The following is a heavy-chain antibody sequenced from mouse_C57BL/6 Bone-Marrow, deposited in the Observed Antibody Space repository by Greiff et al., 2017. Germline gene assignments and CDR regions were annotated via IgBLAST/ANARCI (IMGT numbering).Heavy chain of an antibody. CDR1: GYTFTSYW. V-gene: IGHV1-64*01. CDR2: IHPNSGST. CDR3: AREWGSTARSRMDY. J-gene: IGHJ4*01. D-gene: IGHD3-1*01. Sequence: VQLQQPGAELVKPGASVKLSCKASGYTFTSYWMHWVKQRPGQGLEWIGMIHPNSGSTNYNEKFKSKATLTVDKSSSTAYMQLSSLTSEDSAVYYCAREWGSTARSRMDYWGQGTSVTGSS.